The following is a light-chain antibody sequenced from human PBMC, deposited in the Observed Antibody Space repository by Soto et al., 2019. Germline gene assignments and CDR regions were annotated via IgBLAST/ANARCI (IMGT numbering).Light chain of an antibody. Sequence: SRGTLYVSAGERATLSCRASQSVSSHWAWYQQKPGQAPRLLIYGAFTRATDIPARFSGSGSGTEFTLTINSLQSEDFAVYYCQQYHNWPPWTFGQRSKVAIK. CDR3: QQYHNWPPWT. J-gene: IGKJ1*01. CDR2: GAF. CDR1: QSVSSH. V-gene: IGKV3-15*01.